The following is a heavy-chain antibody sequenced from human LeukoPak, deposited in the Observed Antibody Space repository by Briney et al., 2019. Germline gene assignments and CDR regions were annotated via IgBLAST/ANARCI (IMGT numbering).Heavy chain of an antibody. CDR2: IYYSGST. Sequence: SETLSLTCTVSGGSISSSSYYWGWIRQPPGKGLEWIGNIYYSGSTYYNPSLKSRVTISVDTSKNQFSLKLSSVTAADTAVYYCARHGLRYCSSTSCYPLNWFDPWGQGTLVTVSS. J-gene: IGHJ5*02. CDR1: GGSISSSSYY. CDR3: ARHGLRYCSSTSCYPLNWFDP. D-gene: IGHD2-2*01. V-gene: IGHV4-39*01.